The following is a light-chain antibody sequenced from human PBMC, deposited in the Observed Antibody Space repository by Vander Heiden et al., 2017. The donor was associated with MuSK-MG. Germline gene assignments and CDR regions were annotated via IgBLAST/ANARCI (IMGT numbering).Light chain of an antibody. CDR3: SSYTGSSTLDYV. V-gene: IGLV2-14*01. CDR1: SSDVGGYNY. Sequence: QSALTQPASVSGSPGQSIIISCTGTSSDVGGYNYVSWYQHHPGKAPKLMIYEVSNRPSGVSNRFSGSKSGNTASLTISGLQDEDEADYYCSSYTGSSTLDYVFGTGTKVTVL. CDR2: EVS. J-gene: IGLJ1*01.